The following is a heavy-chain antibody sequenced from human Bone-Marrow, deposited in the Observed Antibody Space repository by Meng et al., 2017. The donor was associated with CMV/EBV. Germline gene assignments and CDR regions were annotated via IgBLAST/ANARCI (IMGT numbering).Heavy chain of an antibody. CDR2: ITHSRIPNCSGST. D-gene: IGHD5-24*01. V-gene: IGHV4-34*01. CDR3: ARAIRVGEIPTIERYTRGWYFDL. J-gene: IGHJ2*01. Sequence: IGPSPGKGLEWIGDITHSRIPNCSGSTSSNPSLKTRVTISVDTSTRQFSLKLKFVTAADTAVYYCARAIRVGEIPTIERYTRGWYFDLWGRGTLVTVSS.